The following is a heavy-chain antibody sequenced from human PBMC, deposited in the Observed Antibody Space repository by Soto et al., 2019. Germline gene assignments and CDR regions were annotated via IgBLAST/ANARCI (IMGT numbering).Heavy chain of an antibody. CDR3: ARERRHGGYGGDFDV. J-gene: IGHJ3*01. V-gene: IGHV1-18*01. Sequence: QVQLVQSGAEVKKPGASVKVSCKASGYMFSAYGISWVRQAPGQGLEWMGWISGYNGNTNNAQKFQGRVTMTTDTSTSTVYMELRSLRSDDTAVYYCARERRHGGYGGDFDVWGQGTKVTVSS. CDR1: GYMFSAYG. CDR2: ISGYNGNT. D-gene: IGHD5-12*01.